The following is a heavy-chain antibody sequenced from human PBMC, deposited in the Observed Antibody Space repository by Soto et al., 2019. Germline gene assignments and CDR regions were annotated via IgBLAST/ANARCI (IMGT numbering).Heavy chain of an antibody. CDR2: IHYSGST. D-gene: IGHD3-22*01. CDR1: GDSVSSGTYY. CDR3: ARSSFYYDTSGYAVAWFDP. J-gene: IGHJ5*02. V-gene: IGHV4-61*01. Sequence: SETLSLTCTVAGDSVSSGTYYWSWIRQPPGKGLEWIGNIHYSGSTNYNPSLKSRVTMSVDTSKNQFSLKLTFVTAADTAMFYCARSSFYYDTSGYAVAWFDPWGQGTTVTVYS.